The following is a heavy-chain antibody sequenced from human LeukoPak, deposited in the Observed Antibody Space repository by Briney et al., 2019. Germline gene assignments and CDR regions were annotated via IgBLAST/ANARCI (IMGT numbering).Heavy chain of an antibody. Sequence: PGGSLRLSCAASGFTFSSYSMNWVRQAPGKGLEWVSSISSSSSYIYYADSVKGRFTFSRDNAKNSLYLQMNSLRAEDTAVYYCAREGTYYYGSGPLDVWGKGTTVTVSS. CDR2: ISSSSSYI. CDR1: GFTFSSYS. J-gene: IGHJ6*04. V-gene: IGHV3-21*01. CDR3: AREGTYYYGSGPLDV. D-gene: IGHD3-10*01.